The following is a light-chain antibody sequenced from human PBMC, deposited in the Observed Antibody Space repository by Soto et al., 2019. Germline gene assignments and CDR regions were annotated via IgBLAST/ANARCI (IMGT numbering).Light chain of an antibody. J-gene: IGKJ2*01. CDR1: QSVSSN. CDR3: QQYNTWPPYT. V-gene: IGKV3-15*01. CDR2: DAS. Sequence: DIVMTQSPGTLSVSPGERATLSCRASQSVSSNLAWYQQKPGQAPRLLIYDASTRATGIPVRFSGSGSGTDFTLSISSLQSEDFAAYFCQQYNTWPPYTFGQGTKLEI.